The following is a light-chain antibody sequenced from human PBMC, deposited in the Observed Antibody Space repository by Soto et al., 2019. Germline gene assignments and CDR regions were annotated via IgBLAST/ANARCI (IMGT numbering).Light chain of an antibody. J-gene: IGKJ5*01. CDR1: QSFSRSF. CDR3: QQYATSPIT. V-gene: IGKV3-20*01. CDR2: GAS. Sequence: EIVLTQSPGTLSLSPGERATLSCRASQSFSRSFLAWYQQKPGQAPRLLIYGASSRATGIPDRFSGSGSGTDCTLSITRLEPEDFAVYFCQQYATSPITFGQGTRLEIK.